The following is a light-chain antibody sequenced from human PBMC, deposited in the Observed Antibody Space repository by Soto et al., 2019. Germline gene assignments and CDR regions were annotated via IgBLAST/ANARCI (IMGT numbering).Light chain of an antibody. CDR3: QQSYSIPWT. J-gene: IGKJ1*01. V-gene: IGKV1-39*01. CDR1: QSISSY. Sequence: DIQMTQSPSSLSASVGDRVTIACRASQSISSYLNWHQQKPGKAPKLLIYAASSLQSGVPSRFSGSNSGPHFTLTISSLQPEDFGVYYCQQSYSIPWTFGQGTKVDIK. CDR2: AAS.